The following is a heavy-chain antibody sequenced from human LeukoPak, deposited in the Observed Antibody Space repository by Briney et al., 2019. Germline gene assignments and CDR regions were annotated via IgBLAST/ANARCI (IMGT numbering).Heavy chain of an antibody. CDR1: GSTFSSYE. CDR2: ISSSGSTI. Sequence: PGGSLRLSCAASGSTFSSYEMNWVRQAPGKGLEWVSYISSSGSTIYYADSVKGRFTISRDNSKNTLYLQMNSLRAEDTAVYYCAKVTPGSLYYYYYMDVWGKGTTVTVSS. CDR3: AKVTPGSLYYYYYMDV. J-gene: IGHJ6*03. D-gene: IGHD3-16*02. V-gene: IGHV3-48*03.